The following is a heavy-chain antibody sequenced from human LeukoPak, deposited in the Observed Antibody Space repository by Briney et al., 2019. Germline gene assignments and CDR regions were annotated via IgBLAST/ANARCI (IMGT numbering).Heavy chain of an antibody. J-gene: IGHJ4*02. CDR1: GYTFTSYY. V-gene: IGHV1-46*01. Sequence: ASVKLSCKASGYTFTSYYMHWVRQAPGQGLEWVGIINPSGGSTSYAQKFQGRVTMTRDTSTSTVYMELSSLRSEDTAVYYCARAYGSGSYTLLFFDYWGQGTLVTVSS. D-gene: IGHD3-10*01. CDR3: ARAYGSGSYTLLFFDY. CDR2: INPSGGST.